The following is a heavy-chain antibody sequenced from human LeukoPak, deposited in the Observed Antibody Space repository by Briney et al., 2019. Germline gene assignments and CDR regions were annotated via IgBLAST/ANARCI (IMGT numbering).Heavy chain of an antibody. CDR2: IGGSGVRT. Sequence: GGSLRLSCSASGFTFTTYGMNWVRQAPGKVLEWVSGIGGSGVRTYYADSVKGRFTISRDNSRNTVYMQMNSLRVEDTAVYYCVRERYHGSGAPKYDFWGQGTLVTVFS. J-gene: IGHJ4*02. V-gene: IGHV3-23*01. D-gene: IGHD3-10*01. CDR1: GFTFTTYG. CDR3: VRERYHGSGAPKYDF.